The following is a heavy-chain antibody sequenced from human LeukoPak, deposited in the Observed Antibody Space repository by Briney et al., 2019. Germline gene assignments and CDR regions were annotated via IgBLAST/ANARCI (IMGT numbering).Heavy chain of an antibody. D-gene: IGHD6-13*01. CDR3: AREPIAAAVVRWFNP. V-gene: IGHV4-31*03. CDR1: GVSISSSDYY. J-gene: IGHJ5*02. CDR2: IYYSGST. Sequence: SETLSLTCTVSGVSISSSDYYWSWIRQHPGKGLEWIGYIYYSGSTYYNPSLKSRVTISVDTSKNQFSLKLSSVTAADTAVYYCAREPIAAAVVRWFNPWGQGTLVTVSS.